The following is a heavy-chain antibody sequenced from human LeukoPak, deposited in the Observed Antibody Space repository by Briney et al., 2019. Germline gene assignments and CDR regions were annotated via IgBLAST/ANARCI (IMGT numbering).Heavy chain of an antibody. V-gene: IGHV3-73*01. CDR2: ITSKSNSYAT. Sequence: PGGSLRLSCAASGFSFSGSAMHWVRQASGKGLEWVGRITSKSNSYATAYAASVKGRFTISRDDSKNTAYLQMNSLKTEDTAVYFCIKVIMFAFDIWGQGTMVTVSS. D-gene: IGHD3-10*01. CDR3: IKVIMFAFDI. J-gene: IGHJ3*02. CDR1: GFSFSGSA.